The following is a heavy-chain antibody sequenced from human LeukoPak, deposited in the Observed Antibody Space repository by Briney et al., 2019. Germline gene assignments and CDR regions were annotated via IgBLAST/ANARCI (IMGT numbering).Heavy chain of an antibody. D-gene: IGHD6-13*01. CDR1: GFTFDSYA. V-gene: IGHV3-23*01. CDR3: VKHVGSRWSNNRFDP. Sequence: GGSLRLSCAASGFTFDSYAMSWVRQAPGKGLEWVSAVSRFGGTTYYADSAKGRFTISRDNSNNTVYLQMNSLRVGDTALYYCVKHVGSRWSNNRFDPWGQGTLVTVSP. J-gene: IGHJ5*02. CDR2: VSRFGGTT.